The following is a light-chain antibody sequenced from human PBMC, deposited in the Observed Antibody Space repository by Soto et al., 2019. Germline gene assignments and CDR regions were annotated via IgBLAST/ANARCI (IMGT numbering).Light chain of an antibody. CDR2: DVS. CDR3: CSYKGSGTLI. CDR1: SGDIGDYNY. J-gene: IGLJ1*01. V-gene: IGLV2-14*01. Sequence: QSVLTQPASVSGSPGQSITISCVGTSGDIGDYNYVSWYQQHPGKVPKVIIYDVSNRPSGVSYRFSGTKSGNTASLTVSGPRVGEGAVYFCCSYKGSGTLILGTGTRVPAL.